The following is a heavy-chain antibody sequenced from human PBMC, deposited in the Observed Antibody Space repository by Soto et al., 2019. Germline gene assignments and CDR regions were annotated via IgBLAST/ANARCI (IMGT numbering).Heavy chain of an antibody. V-gene: IGHV1-69*01. CDR1: GGTFSRHA. D-gene: IGHD3-22*01. Sequence: QVQLVQSGAEVKKPGSSVKVSCKASGGTFSRHAISWVRQAPGQGLEWMGGIIPMFGTPNYAEKFQGRLSITADESTTTVYMQLSSLRSEDTAVYYCARQFDSDSSGLYYAYWGQGTLVTVS. J-gene: IGHJ4*02. CDR2: IIPMFGTP. CDR3: ARQFDSDSSGLYYAY.